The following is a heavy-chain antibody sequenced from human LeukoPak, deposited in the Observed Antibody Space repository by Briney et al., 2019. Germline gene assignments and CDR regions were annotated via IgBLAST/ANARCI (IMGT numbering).Heavy chain of an antibody. CDR1: GFTFSNYA. CDR2: IQYDGTNK. D-gene: IGHD5-18*01. Sequence: GRSLRLSCAASGFTFSNYAMHWVRQAPAKGLEWVAVIQYDGTNKYYADSVKGRFTISRDNSKSTVYLQVNNLRGEDTAVYYCVKERYSYGDDFWGQGTLVIVSS. J-gene: IGHJ4*02. CDR3: VKERYSYGDDF. V-gene: IGHV3-33*05.